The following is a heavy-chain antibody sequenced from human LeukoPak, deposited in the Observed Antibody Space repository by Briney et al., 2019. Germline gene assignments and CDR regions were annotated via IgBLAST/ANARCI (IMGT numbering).Heavy chain of an antibody. Sequence: SETLSLTCTVSGGYISSYYWSWIRQPPGKGLEWIGYIYYSGSTNYNPSLKSRVTISVDTSKNQFSLKLSSVTAADTAVYYCARVPRPRDTWIRFDHWGQGTLVTVSS. J-gene: IGHJ4*02. D-gene: IGHD1-20*01. V-gene: IGHV4-59*01. CDR1: GGYISSYY. CDR3: ARVPRPRDTWIRFDH. CDR2: IYYSGST.